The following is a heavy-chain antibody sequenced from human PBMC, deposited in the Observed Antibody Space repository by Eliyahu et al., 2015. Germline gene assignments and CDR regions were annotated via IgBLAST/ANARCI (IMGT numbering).Heavy chain of an antibody. CDR2: ITPIFGTA. J-gene: IGHJ4*02. Sequence: QVQLVQSGPEVKKPGSSVKVSCKASGGXFSTYAFSGXRQAPGQGLEWMGGITPIFGTANYAQKFQGRVTITADESTSTAYMELSSLRSEDTAVYYCARPSADNSGISKPFDYWGQGTLVTVSS. V-gene: IGHV1-69*01. CDR1: GGXFSTYA. CDR3: ARPSADNSGISKPFDY. D-gene: IGHD6-19*01.